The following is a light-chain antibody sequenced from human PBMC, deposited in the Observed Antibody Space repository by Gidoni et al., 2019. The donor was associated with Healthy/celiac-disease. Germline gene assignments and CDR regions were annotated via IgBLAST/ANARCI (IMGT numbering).Light chain of an antibody. Sequence: SYELTQPSSVSVSPGQTARITCSGDVLAKKYARWFQQKPGQAPVLVIYKDSERPSGIPERFSGSSSGTTVTLTISGAQVEDEADYYCYSAADNKIFWVFGGGTKLTVL. J-gene: IGLJ3*02. CDR2: KDS. CDR1: VLAKKY. V-gene: IGLV3-27*01. CDR3: YSAADNKIFWV.